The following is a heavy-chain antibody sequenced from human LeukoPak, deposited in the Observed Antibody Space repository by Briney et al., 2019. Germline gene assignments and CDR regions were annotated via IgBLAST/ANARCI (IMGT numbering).Heavy chain of an antibody. J-gene: IGHJ4*02. D-gene: IGHD6-19*01. CDR1: SGSISSSNW. CDR2: INHSGST. Sequence: SETLSLTCAVSSGSISSSNWWSWVRQPPGKGLEWIGEINHSGSTNYNPSLKSRVTISVDTSKNQFSLKLSSVTAADTAVYYCATLYSSGWRIFDYWGQGTLVTVSS. V-gene: IGHV4-4*02. CDR3: ATLYSSGWRIFDY.